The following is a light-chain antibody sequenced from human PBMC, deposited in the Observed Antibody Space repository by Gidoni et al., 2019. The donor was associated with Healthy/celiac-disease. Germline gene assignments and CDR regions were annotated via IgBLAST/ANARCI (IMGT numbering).Light chain of an antibody. Sequence: SYELTQPPSVSVSPGQTARITCTGDALPKQYAYWYQQKPGQAPVLVIYKDRERPSGIPARFSGSSSVTTVTLTISGVQAEDEADYYCQSADSSGTLVVFGGGTKLTVL. J-gene: IGLJ2*01. V-gene: IGLV3-25*03. CDR1: ALPKQY. CDR3: QSADSSGTLVV. CDR2: KDR.